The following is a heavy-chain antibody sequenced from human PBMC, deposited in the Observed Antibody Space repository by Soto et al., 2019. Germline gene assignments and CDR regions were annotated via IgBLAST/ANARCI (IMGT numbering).Heavy chain of an antibody. D-gene: IGHD3-10*01. J-gene: IGHJ6*03. V-gene: IGHV1-8*01. CDR2: MNPNSGNT. Sequence: ASVKVACKASGYTFTSYDINWVLQATGQGLEWMGWMNPNSGNTGYAQKFQGRVTMTRNTSISTAYMELSSLRSEDTAVYYCASYYGSGSYFDPYYYYYMDVWGKGTTVTVSS. CDR3: ASYYGSGSYFDPYYYYYMDV. CDR1: GYTFTSYD.